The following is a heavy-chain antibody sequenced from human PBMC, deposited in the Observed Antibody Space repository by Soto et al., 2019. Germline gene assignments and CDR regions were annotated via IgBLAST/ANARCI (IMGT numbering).Heavy chain of an antibody. CDR2: ISYDGSNK. J-gene: IGHJ4*02. D-gene: IGHD6-19*01. CDR3: AREVAGFDY. Sequence: GGSLRLSCAAFGFTFSSYAMHWVRQAPGKGLEWVAVISYDGSNKYYADSVKGRFTISRDNSKNTLYLQMNSLRAEDTAVYYCAREVAGFDYWGQGTLVTVSS. CDR1: GFTFSSYA. V-gene: IGHV3-30-3*01.